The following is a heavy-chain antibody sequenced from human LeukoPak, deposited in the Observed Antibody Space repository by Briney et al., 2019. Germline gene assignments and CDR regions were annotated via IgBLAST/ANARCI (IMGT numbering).Heavy chain of an antibody. CDR2: ISGSGDNT. CDR3: AKGSYYGSSGSFYFDY. J-gene: IGHJ4*02. D-gene: IGHD3-22*01. CDR1: GFTFSSYA. Sequence: WGSLRLSCAASGFTFSSYAMSWVRQAPGKGLEWVSGISGSGDNTYCAASVKGRFPISRDNSKIALYVQVNSLGPEDAAAYYCAKGSYYGSSGSFYFDYWGQGTLVTVSS. V-gene: IGHV3-23*01.